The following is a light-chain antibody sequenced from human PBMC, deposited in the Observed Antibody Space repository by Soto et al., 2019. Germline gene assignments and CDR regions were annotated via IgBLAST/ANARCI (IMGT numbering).Light chain of an antibody. CDR3: SSYAGSSHV. J-gene: IGLJ1*01. CDR2: EVN. CDR1: SSDVGGYNY. V-gene: IGLV2-8*01. Sequence: QSALTQPPSASGSPGQSVAISCTGTSSDVGGYNYVSWYQQHPGKAPKLMIYEVNKRPSGVPDRFSGSKSVNTASLTVSGLQAEDEADYYCSSYAGSSHVFGTGTKLTVL.